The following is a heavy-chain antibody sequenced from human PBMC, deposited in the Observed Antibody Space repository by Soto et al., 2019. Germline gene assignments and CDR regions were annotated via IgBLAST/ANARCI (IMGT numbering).Heavy chain of an antibody. CDR3: AVTLGGSYNWFDP. V-gene: IGHV4-34*01. D-gene: IGHD3-16*01. J-gene: IGHJ5*02. Sequence: SETLSLTCAVYGGSFSGYYWSWIHQPPGKGLEWIGEINHSGSTNYNPSLKSRVTISVDTSKNQFSLKLSSVTAADTAVYYCAVTLGGSYNWFDPWGQGTLVTVSS. CDR1: GGSFSGYY. CDR2: INHSGST.